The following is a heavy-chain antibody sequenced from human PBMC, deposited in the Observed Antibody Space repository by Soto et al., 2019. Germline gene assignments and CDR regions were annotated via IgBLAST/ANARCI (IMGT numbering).Heavy chain of an antibody. J-gene: IGHJ6*04. D-gene: IGHD3-10*01. CDR2: IDNAGTDS. Sequence: EVQLVESGGGLVQPGGSLRLSCAASGFTFSGSSMHWVRQAPGKGLVWVSGIDNAGTDSTYADSVKGRFTSARDNAKNTMYLQRNSLRAEDKAVYYCSRGWFGPDVWGKGTTVTVSS. CDR1: GFTFSGSS. CDR3: SRGWFGPDV. V-gene: IGHV3-74*01.